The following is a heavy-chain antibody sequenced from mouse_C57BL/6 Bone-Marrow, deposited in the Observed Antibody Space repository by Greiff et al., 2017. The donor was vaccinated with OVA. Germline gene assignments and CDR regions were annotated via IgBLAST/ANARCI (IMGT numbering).Heavy chain of an antibody. V-gene: IGHV5-4*03. D-gene: IGHD1-1*01. CDR1: GFTFSSYA. J-gene: IGHJ1*03. Sequence: EVKLVESGGGLVKPGGSLKLSCAASGFTFSSYAMSWVRQPPEKRLEWVATISDGGSYTYYPDNVKGRFTISRDNAKNNLYLQMSHLKSEDTAMYYCAGVLRYFDVWGTGTTVTVSS. CDR3: AGVLRYFDV. CDR2: ISDGGSYT.